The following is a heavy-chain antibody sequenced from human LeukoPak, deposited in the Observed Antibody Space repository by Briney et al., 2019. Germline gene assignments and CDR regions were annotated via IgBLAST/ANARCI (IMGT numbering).Heavy chain of an antibody. Sequence: GASVKVSCKASGYTFTGYYMHWMRQAPGQGLEWMGWINPNSGGTNYAQKFQGRVTMTRDTSISTAYMELSRLRSDDTAVYYCAILPDCSSTSCYTVDYWGQGTLVTVSS. V-gene: IGHV1-2*02. J-gene: IGHJ4*02. CDR1: GYTFTGYY. CDR2: INPNSGGT. D-gene: IGHD2-2*02. CDR3: AILPDCSSTSCYTVDY.